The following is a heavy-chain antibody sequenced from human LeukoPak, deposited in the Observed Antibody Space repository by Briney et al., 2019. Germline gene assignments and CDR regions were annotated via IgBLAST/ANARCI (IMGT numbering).Heavy chain of an antibody. D-gene: IGHD1-26*01. Sequence: GGSLRLSCAASGFTFSSYAMSWVRQAPGKGLEWVSAIRDSGGSTYYADSAKGRFTISRDNSKNALYLQMNSLRAEDTAVYYCAKDTVKGSYSVFDCWGQGTLVTVSS. CDR2: IRDSGGST. V-gene: IGHV3-23*01. CDR3: AKDTVKGSYSVFDC. CDR1: GFTFSSYA. J-gene: IGHJ4*02.